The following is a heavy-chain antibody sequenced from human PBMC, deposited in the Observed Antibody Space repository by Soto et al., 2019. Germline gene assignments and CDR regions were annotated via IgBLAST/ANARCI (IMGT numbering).Heavy chain of an antibody. V-gene: IGHV3-48*03. CDR3: ARDGRGLRH. J-gene: IGHJ4*02. CDR2: ISSSGSDR. Sequence: EVQLVESGGNLVQPGGSLRISCAASGFTFSSYEMNWVRQAPGQGLEWVSYISSSGSDRYYAESVRGRFTVSRDNTNNSLYLQLHSLRAEDPAVYYCARDGRGLRHWGQGTLVTVSS. CDR1: GFTFSSYE.